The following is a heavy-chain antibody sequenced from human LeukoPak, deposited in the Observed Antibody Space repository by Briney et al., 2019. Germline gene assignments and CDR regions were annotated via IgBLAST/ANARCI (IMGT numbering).Heavy chain of an antibody. Sequence: SETLSLTCAVYGGSFSGYYWSWIRQPPGKGLEWIGEINHSGSTNYNPSLKSRVTISVDTSKNQFSLKLSSVTAADTAVYYCARLLRSGYCSSTSCRSIHVFDYWGQGTLVTVSS. CDR2: INHSGST. CDR3: ARLLRSGYCSSTSCRSIHVFDY. CDR1: GGSFSGYY. D-gene: IGHD2-2*01. J-gene: IGHJ4*02. V-gene: IGHV4-34*01.